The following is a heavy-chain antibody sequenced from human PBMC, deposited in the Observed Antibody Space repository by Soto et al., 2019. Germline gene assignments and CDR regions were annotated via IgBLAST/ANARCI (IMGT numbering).Heavy chain of an antibody. J-gene: IGHJ4*02. Sequence: ASVKVSCKASGYTFTSYAMHWVRQAPGQRLEWMGWINAGNGNTKYSQKFQGRVTITRDTSASTAYMELSSLRSEDTAVYYCARSPYDSSGYYYSDYWGQGTLVTSPQ. CDR1: GYTFTSYA. V-gene: IGHV1-3*01. CDR3: ARSPYDSSGYYYSDY. D-gene: IGHD3-22*01. CDR2: INAGNGNT.